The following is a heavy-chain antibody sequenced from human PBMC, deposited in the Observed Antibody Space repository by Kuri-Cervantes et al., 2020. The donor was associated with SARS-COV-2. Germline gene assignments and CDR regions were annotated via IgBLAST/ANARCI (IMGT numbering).Heavy chain of an antibody. D-gene: IGHD4-17*01. CDR1: GFTFSSYW. CDR2: IKQDGSEK. CDR3: ARDQGDYAEGWFDP. V-gene: IGHV3-7*01. Sequence: GESLKISCAASGFTFSSYWMSWVRQAPGKGLEWVANIKQDGSEKYYVDSVKGRFTISRDNAKNSLYLQMNSLRAEDTAVYYCARDQGDYAEGWFDPWGQGTLVTVSS. J-gene: IGHJ5*02.